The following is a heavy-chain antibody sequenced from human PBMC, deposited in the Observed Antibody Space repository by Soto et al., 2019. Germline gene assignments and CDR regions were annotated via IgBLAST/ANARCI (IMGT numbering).Heavy chain of an antibody. CDR2: MNPNSGNT. D-gene: IGHD6-13*01. J-gene: IGHJ6*02. CDR1: GYTFTSYD. Sequence: QVQLVQSGAEVKKPGASVKVSCKASGYTFTSYDINWVRQATGQGLEWMGWMNPNSGNTGYAQKFQGRVTMTRNTSISTAYMELSSLRSEDTAIYYCARRGYSSSWYYYRYYGMDVWGQGPTVTVSS. V-gene: IGHV1-8*01. CDR3: ARRGYSSSWYYYRYYGMDV.